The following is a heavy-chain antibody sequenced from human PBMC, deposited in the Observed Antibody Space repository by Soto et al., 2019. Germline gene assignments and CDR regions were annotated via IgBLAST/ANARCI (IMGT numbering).Heavy chain of an antibody. J-gene: IGHJ4*02. D-gene: IGHD3-3*01. CDR2: FYYTGGT. V-gene: IGHV4-39*01. CDR3: ASPRQGNYDFLSGYYALDY. Sequence: PSETLSLTCTVSGASISSSRSYWGWVRQPPGKGREWIVSFYYTGGTYSTYYNPSLRRRVTLCVDPSKCQSARSMRSVTATDTAVYSCASPRQGNYDFLSGYYALDYWGQGTMVTVYS. CDR1: GASISSSRSY.